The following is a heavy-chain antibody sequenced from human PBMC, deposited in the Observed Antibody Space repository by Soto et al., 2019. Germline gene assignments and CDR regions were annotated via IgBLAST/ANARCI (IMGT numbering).Heavy chain of an antibody. D-gene: IGHD1-1*01. CDR3: ARSVQSSMDV. Sequence: SETLSLTCTVSGYSISSGYYWGWIRQPPGKGLEWIGSIYHSGSTYYNPSIKSRVTISVDTSKNQFSLKLNSVTAADTAVYYCARSVQSSMDVWGQGTTVTVSS. J-gene: IGHJ6*02. CDR1: GYSISSGYY. CDR2: IYHSGST. V-gene: IGHV4-38-2*02.